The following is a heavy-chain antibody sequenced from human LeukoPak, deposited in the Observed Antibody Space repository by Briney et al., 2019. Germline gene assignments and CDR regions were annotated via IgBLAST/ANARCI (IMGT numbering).Heavy chain of an antibody. J-gene: IGHJ4*02. CDR1: GYTFTGYY. Sequence: ASVKVSCKASGYTFTGYYMHWVRQAPGQGLEWMGWINPNSGGTNYAQKFQGRVTMTRDTSVSTAYMELSRLRSDDTAVYYCARDFDPINWSDVSPFDYWGQGTLVTVSS. CDR2: INPNSGGT. V-gene: IGHV1-2*02. D-gene: IGHD1-20*01. CDR3: ARDFDPINWSDVSPFDY.